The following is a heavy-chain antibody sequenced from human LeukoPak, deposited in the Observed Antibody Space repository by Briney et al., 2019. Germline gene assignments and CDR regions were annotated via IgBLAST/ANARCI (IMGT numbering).Heavy chain of an antibody. CDR3: ARQTTVTSYGIDY. V-gene: IGHV4-31*03. CDR2: IYYSGST. J-gene: IGHJ4*02. Sequence: SQTLSLTCTVSGGSISSSGYYWNWIRQHPGKGLEWIGYIYYSGSTYYNPSLKSRVTISVDTSKNQFSLKLSSVTAADTAVYYCARQTTVTSYGIDYWGQGTLVTVSS. D-gene: IGHD4-17*01. CDR1: GGSISSSGYY.